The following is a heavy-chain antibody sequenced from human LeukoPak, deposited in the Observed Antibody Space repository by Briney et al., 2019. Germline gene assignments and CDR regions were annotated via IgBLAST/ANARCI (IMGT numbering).Heavy chain of an antibody. J-gene: IGHJ2*01. CDR1: GFIFSTYW. Sequence: GGSLRLSCAASGFIFSTYWVTWVRQAPGMGLEWVANIKQDGSEKFYVDSVKGRFTISRDNAKNSLYLQMNSLRAEDTAVYYCARVRTEWYIDLWGRGTLVTVST. D-gene: IGHD2-8*02. CDR3: ARVRTEWYIDL. CDR2: IKQDGSEK. V-gene: IGHV3-7*01.